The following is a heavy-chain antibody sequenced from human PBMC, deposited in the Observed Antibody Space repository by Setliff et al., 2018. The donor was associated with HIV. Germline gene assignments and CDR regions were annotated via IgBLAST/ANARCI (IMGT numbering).Heavy chain of an antibody. Sequence: SETLSLTCSVSGGSINRGTYYWTWIRQSAGKGLEWIGHIYITGDTTYNPSLRSRVTISVDKSKNQFSLKMTSVTAADTAVYYCVRAGDYYDSTGARAGFDFWGQGTRVTVSS. CDR3: VRAGDYYDSTGARAGFDF. D-gene: IGHD3-22*01. V-gene: IGHV4-61*09. CDR2: IYITGDT. J-gene: IGHJ3*01. CDR1: GGSINRGTYY.